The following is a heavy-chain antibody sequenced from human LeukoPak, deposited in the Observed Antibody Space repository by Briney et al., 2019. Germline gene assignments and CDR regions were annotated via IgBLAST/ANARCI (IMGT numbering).Heavy chain of an antibody. D-gene: IGHD3-3*01. V-gene: IGHV3-53*01. CDR2: IYAGGST. CDR3: ARDWSHRCFDY. J-gene: IGHJ4*02. CDR1: GFTVSSNY. Sequence: QPGGSLRLSCAASGFTVSSNYMSWVRQAPGKGLEWVSVIYAGGSTYYADSVKGRFTISRDNSKNTLYLQMNSLRAEDTAVYYCARDWSHRCFDYWGQGTLVTVSS.